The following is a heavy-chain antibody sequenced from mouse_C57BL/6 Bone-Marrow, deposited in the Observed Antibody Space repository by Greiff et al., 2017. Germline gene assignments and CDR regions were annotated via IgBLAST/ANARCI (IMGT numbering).Heavy chain of an antibody. CDR1: GYAFSSSW. D-gene: IGHD1-1*01. CDR2: IYPGDGDT. J-gene: IGHJ2*01. Sequence: VQLQQSGPELVKPGASVKISCKASGYAFSSSWMNWVKQRPGQGLEWIGRIYPGDGDTNYNGKFKGKATLTADKSSSTAYMQLSSLTSEDSAVYYCATIYDYGRRDYWGKGTTV. CDR3: ATIYDYGRRDY. V-gene: IGHV1-82*01.